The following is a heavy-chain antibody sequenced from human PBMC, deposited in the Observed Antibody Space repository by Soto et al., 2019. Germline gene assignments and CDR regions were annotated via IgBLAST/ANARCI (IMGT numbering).Heavy chain of an antibody. J-gene: IGHJ4*02. CDR2: IYKSGVT. CDR1: GDSYSISTYS. D-gene: IGHD6-13*01. V-gene: IGHV4-30-2*01. Sequence: SETLSLTCNMSGDSYSISTYSWSWIRQPPGKALQWIGFIYKSGVTSYNPSLASRVSISLDRSNNQCSLNLSSATAADTAVYYCARLAYSSRGGQFFDYWSQGVLVTVSS. CDR3: ARLAYSSRGGQFFDY.